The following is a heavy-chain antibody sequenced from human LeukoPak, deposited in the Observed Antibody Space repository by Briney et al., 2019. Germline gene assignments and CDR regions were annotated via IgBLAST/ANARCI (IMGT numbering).Heavy chain of an antibody. V-gene: IGHV1-2*02. CDR1: VYTFTVQY. Sequence: ASVKVSFKSSVYTFTVQYSHCVRQAPGQGLEWMGWMNPNSGGTNYAQKFQGRVTMTRDTSISTANMELRRLRSDDTAVYYCARGDADMVAACFDRWGQGALVTVSS. D-gene: IGHD5-18*01. CDR2: MNPNSGGT. J-gene: IGHJ5*02. CDR3: ARGDADMVAACFDR.